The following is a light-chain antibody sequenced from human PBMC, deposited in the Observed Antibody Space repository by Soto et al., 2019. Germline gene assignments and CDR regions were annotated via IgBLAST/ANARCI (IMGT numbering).Light chain of an antibody. Sequence: DIQMTQSPSSVSASVGDRVTITCRASQGIISWLAWYQQKPGKAPKLLIYAASSLQSGVPSRFSGSGSGTGFTLTISSLQPEDFATYYCQQANSFPITFGQGTRLEIK. J-gene: IGKJ5*01. CDR2: AAS. V-gene: IGKV1D-12*01. CDR3: QQANSFPIT. CDR1: QGIISW.